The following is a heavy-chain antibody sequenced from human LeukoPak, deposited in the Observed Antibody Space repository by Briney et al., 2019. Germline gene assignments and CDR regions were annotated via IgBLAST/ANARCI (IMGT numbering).Heavy chain of an antibody. CDR3: ARTSVDCLDC. CDR2: IKEDGSET. Sequence: GGSLRLSCEGSGFSFSSHWMSWVRQAPGKGLEWVANIKEDGSETYYVDSLKGRFTISRDNARNSLYLQMSSLRGEDTAVYYCARTSVDCLDCWGQGTLVTVSS. V-gene: IGHV3-7*01. CDR1: GFSFSSHW. D-gene: IGHD2-21*02. J-gene: IGHJ4*02.